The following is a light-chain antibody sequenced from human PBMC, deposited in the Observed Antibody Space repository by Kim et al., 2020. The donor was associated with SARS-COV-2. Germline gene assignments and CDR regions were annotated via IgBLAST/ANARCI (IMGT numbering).Light chain of an antibody. CDR2: DVS. J-gene: IGKJ1*01. Sequence: ASVGDRVTITCRASQSISTWLAWDQHKPGKAPKLLIHDVSSLESGGPSRFSGSGSGTEFTLTISSLQPDDYATYYCQQYDTNSRTFGRGTKVDIK. V-gene: IGKV1-5*01. CDR3: QQYDTNSRT. CDR1: QSISTW.